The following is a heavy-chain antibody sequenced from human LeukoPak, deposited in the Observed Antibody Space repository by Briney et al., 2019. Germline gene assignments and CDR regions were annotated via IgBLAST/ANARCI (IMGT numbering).Heavy chain of an antibody. CDR1: GGSISNYF. J-gene: IGHJ4*02. D-gene: IGHD5-18*01. CDR3: AIGYSYGFDY. V-gene: IGHV4-4*07. CDR2: IYSTGRS. Sequence: SETLSLTCTVSGGSISNYFWSWVRQPAGKGLEWIGRIYSTGRSDYNPSLKSRITISLDTSRNQFSLKLNSVTAADTAVYYCAIGYSYGFDYWGQGTLVTVSS.